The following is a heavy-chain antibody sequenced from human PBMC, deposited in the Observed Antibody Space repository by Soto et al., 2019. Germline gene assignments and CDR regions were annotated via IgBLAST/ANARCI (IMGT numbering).Heavy chain of an antibody. V-gene: IGHV4-39*01. CDR1: GGSISSGDYW. J-gene: IGHJ2*01. CDR3: ARQVGGDKWYFDV. D-gene: IGHD1-26*01. Sequence: QLQLQESGPGLVKPSETLSLTCTVSGGSISSGDYWWAWIRQLPGKELEWIGIGSVYYDGTTHSNPSLKSRVIISIATSNNQFSLKLNSVTAADTALYYCARQVGGDKWYFDVWGRGTLVTVSS. CDR2: VYYDGTT.